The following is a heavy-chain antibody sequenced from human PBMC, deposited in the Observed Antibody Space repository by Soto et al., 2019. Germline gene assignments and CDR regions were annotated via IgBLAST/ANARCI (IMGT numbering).Heavy chain of an antibody. V-gene: IGHV1-18*01. D-gene: IGHD5-12*01. CDR2: ISPDNGNT. J-gene: IGHJ6*02. CDR3: VRALGYSGYAVMDV. CDR1: GYTFTIYG. Sequence: ASVKVSCKASGYTFTIYGINWVRQAPGQGLEWMGWISPDNGNTNYAQKLQGRVTMTTDTSTSTAYMELRSLRSDDTAVYYCVRALGYSGYAVMDVWGQGTTVTVSS.